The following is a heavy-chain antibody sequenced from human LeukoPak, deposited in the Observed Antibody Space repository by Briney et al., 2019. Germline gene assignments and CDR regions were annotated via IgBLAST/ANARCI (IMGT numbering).Heavy chain of an antibody. J-gene: IGHJ3*01. CDR1: GFIFNNYW. D-gene: IGHD6-19*01. V-gene: IGHV3-7*03. Sequence: GGSLRLSCEASGFIFNNYWMSWVRQTPGEGLERVANIKEDGSEQYYVDSVKGRFTITRDNAKNLLYLQVNSLRAEDTAVYYCARDVSNSGWYEGTFDVWGQGTMVTVSS. CDR3: ARDVSNSGWYEGTFDV. CDR2: IKEDGSEQ.